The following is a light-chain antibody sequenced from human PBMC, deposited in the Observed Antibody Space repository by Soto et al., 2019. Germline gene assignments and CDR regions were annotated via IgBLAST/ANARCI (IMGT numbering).Light chain of an antibody. CDR3: SSYTSSSTLV. CDR1: SSDVGGYNH. Sequence: QSALTQPASVSGSPGQSITISCTGTSSDVGGYNHVSWYQQHPGKAPKLMIYDVSNRPSGVSNRFSGSKSGNTASLTISGLQAEDEADYYCSSYTSSSTLVFGTGNKLTVL. V-gene: IGLV2-14*01. CDR2: DVS. J-gene: IGLJ1*01.